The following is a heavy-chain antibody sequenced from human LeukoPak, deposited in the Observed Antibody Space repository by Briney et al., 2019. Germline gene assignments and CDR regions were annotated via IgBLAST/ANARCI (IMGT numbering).Heavy chain of an antibody. V-gene: IGHV3-66*01. CDR1: GFTVSSNY. J-gene: IGHJ3*02. CDR2: IYSGGST. CDR3: TVTDLDAFDI. Sequence: GGSLRLSCAASGFTVSSNYMSWVRQAPGKGLEWVSVIYSGGSTYYADSVEGRFTISRDNSKNTLYLQMNSLRAEDTAVYYCTVTDLDAFDIWGQGTMVTVSS. D-gene: IGHD2-21*02.